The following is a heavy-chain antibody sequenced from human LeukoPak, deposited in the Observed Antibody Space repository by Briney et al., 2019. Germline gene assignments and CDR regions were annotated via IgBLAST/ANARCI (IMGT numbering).Heavy chain of an antibody. CDR3: ARFLYGDPYYFDY. CDR2: IYYSGST. CDR1: GVSISSYY. J-gene: IGHJ4*02. D-gene: IGHD4-17*01. Sequence: PSETLSLTFTVSGVSISSYYWSWIRQPPGKGPEGIGYIYYSGSTNYNPSLKSRVTISVDTSKNQFSLKLSSVTAADTAVYYCARFLYGDPYYFDYWGQGTLVTVSS. V-gene: IGHV4-59*01.